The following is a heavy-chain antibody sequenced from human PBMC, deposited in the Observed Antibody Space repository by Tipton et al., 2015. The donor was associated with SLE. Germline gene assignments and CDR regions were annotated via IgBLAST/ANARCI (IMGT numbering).Heavy chain of an antibody. CDR1: GYTFRSYG. CDR3: ARDAGYEPGY. D-gene: IGHD3-16*01. V-gene: IGHV1-18*01. Sequence: QLVQSGAEIKKPGASVKVSCKTSGYTFRSYGITWVRQAPGQGLEWMGWISAYNGHTNYAQIFQDRVTLTTDTSTNTAYMEMRSLRSDDTAVYYCARDAGYEPGYWGQGTLVTVSS. CDR2: ISAYNGHT. J-gene: IGHJ4*02.